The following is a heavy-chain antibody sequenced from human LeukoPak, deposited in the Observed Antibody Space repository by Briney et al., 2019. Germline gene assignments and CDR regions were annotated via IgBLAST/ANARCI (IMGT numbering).Heavy chain of an antibody. CDR1: GYTFTSYD. V-gene: IGHV1-8*01. J-gene: IGHJ4*01. D-gene: IGHD3-9*01. CDR2: MNPNSGNT. Sequence: ASVKVSCKASGYTFTSYDINWVRQATGQGLEWMGWMNPNSGNTGYAQKFQGRVTMTRNTSISTAYMELSSLRSEDTAVYYCARDFDWLTPGEEYYFDYWGQGTLVTVSS. CDR3: ARDFDWLTPGEEYYFDY.